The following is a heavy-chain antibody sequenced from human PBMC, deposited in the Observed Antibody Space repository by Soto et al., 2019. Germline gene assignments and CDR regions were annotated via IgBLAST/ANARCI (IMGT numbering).Heavy chain of an antibody. J-gene: IGHJ4*02. V-gene: IGHV4-34*01. CDR3: AAGERYYFDY. CDR2: INHSGST. Sequence: QVQLQQWGAGLLKPSETLSLTCAVYGGSFSDYYWSWIRQPPGKGLEWIGEINHSGSTSYNPSLKSPVTISVDTSKTQFALKLSSVTAADTSMYYCAAGERYYFDYWGQGTLVTVSS. CDR1: GGSFSDYY. D-gene: IGHD3-16*01.